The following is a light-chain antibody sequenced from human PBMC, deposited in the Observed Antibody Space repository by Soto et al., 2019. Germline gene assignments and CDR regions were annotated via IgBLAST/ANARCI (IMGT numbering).Light chain of an antibody. Sequence: EVVMTQSPATLSVSPGERVTLSCRASQIVYVNVAWYQQKPGQAPRLLISGAYTRATGIPARFSGSGSGTEFTLTISSLESDDFALYFCQEYNDWPLRTFGQGTKVEIK. CDR1: QIVYVN. J-gene: IGKJ1*01. CDR3: QEYNDWPLRT. CDR2: GAY. V-gene: IGKV3-15*01.